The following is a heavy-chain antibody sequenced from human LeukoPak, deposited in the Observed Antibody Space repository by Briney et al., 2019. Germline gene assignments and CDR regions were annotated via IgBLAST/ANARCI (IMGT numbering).Heavy chain of an antibody. V-gene: IGHV4-34*01. J-gene: IGHJ4*02. D-gene: IGHD2-2*02. Sequence: PSEALSLTCAVYGGSFSGYYWSWIRQPPGKGLEWMGEINHSGSTNYNPSLKSRVTISVDTSKKQFSLKLSSVTAADTAVYYCARGRGYQLLYFLDYWGQGTLVTASS. CDR2: INHSGST. CDR1: GGSFSGYY. CDR3: ARGRGYQLLYFLDY.